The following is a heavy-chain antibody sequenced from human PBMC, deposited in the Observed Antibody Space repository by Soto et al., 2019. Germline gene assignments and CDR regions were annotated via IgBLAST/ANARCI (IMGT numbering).Heavy chain of an antibody. J-gene: IGHJ4*02. Sequence: GGSLRLSCAASGFTFTRYSMNWVRQAPGKGLEWVSSISSTTNYIYYGDSTKGRFTISRDNAKNSLYLEMNSLRAEDTAVYYCARESEDLTSNFDYWGQGTLVTAPQ. CDR2: ISSTTNYI. CDR3: ARESEDLTSNFDY. CDR1: GFTFTRYS. V-gene: IGHV3-21*06.